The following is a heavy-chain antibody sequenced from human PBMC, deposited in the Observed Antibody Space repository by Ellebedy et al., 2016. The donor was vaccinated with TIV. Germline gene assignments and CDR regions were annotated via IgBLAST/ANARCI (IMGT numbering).Heavy chain of an antibody. CDR2: VYYTGRT. V-gene: IGHV4-59*01. J-gene: IGHJ2*01. CDR3: ARSSAGGFDYWYFDL. Sequence: MPSETLSLTCTVSGGSMINYYWSWVRQSPEKGLEWIAYVYYTGRTNYNPSLGSRVTISPDTSKRQFSLNLRSLTAADTAVYYCARSSAGGFDYWYFDLWGRGTLVTVSS. D-gene: IGHD6-19*01. CDR1: GGSMINYY.